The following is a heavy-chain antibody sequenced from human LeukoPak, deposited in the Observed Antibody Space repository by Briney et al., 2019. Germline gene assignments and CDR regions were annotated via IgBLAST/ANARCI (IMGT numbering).Heavy chain of an antibody. D-gene: IGHD6-19*01. CDR3: AKIAREYSSGWHRYDY. V-gene: IGHV3-30-3*02. CDR1: GFTFSRYV. Sequence: GGSLRLSCAASGFTFSRYVLHWVRQAPGKGLEWVAVISYDGGNEYYADSVKGRFTISRDNSKNTLYLQMNSLRAEDTAVYYCAKIAREYSSGWHRYDYWGQGTLVTVSS. J-gene: IGHJ4*02. CDR2: ISYDGGNE.